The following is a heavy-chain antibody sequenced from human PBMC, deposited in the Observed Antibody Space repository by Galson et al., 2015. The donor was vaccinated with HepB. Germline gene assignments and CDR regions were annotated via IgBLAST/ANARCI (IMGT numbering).Heavy chain of an antibody. J-gene: IGHJ4*02. CDR2: ISASATYT. Sequence: SLRLSCAASGFTFSDYYMTWIRQAPGKGLEWLSYISASATYTNYADSVEGRFTISRDNAKNSLYLQMNSLTAEDTAVFYCARVAASDYGDHAHFDYWGQGTLVTVSS. D-gene: IGHD4-17*01. V-gene: IGHV3-11*06. CDR1: GFTFSDYY. CDR3: ARVAASDYGDHAHFDY.